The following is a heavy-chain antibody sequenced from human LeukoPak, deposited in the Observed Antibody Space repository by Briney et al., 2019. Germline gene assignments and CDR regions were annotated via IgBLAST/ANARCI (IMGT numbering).Heavy chain of an antibody. D-gene: IGHD3-22*01. CDR1: GFTFSSYW. Sequence: GGSLRLSCAASGFTFSSYWMSWVRQAPGKGLEWVANIKQDGSEKYYVDSVKGRFTISRDNAENSLYLQMNSLRAEDTAVYYCARDGPAKHYYDSSGYYSDAFDIWGQGTMVTVSS. CDR3: ARDGPAKHYYDSSGYYSDAFDI. J-gene: IGHJ3*02. CDR2: IKQDGSEK. V-gene: IGHV3-7*01.